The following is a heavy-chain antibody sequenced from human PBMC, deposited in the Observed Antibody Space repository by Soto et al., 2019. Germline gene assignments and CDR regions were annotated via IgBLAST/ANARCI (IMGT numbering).Heavy chain of an antibody. Sequence: EVQLVESGGGLVQPGGSLRLYCAASGFTVSDHYMDWVRQAPGKGLEWVGRTRKKANRYTTEYAASVKGRFTISRDDSKDSLYLQMNSLKTEDTAVYYCARGRYYDSRGWTQFDYWGQGTLVTVSS. CDR3: ARGRYYDSRGWTQFDY. J-gene: IGHJ4*02. CDR2: TRKKANRYTT. CDR1: GFTVSDHY. V-gene: IGHV3-72*01. D-gene: IGHD3-22*01.